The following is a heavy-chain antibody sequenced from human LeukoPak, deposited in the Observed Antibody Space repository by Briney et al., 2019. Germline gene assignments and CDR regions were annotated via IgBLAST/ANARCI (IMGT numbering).Heavy chain of an antibody. CDR3: AREGYLGRKAFDI. J-gene: IGHJ3*02. CDR2: ISGRDSNT. CDR1: GFTFSSYG. V-gene: IGHV3-23*01. D-gene: IGHD7-27*01. Sequence: GGSLRLSCAASGFTFSSYGMSWVRQAPGKGLEWVSAISGRDSNTYYADSVEGRFTISRDNSKNTLYLHLNSLRAEDTAVYYCAREGYLGRKAFDIWGQGTMVTVSS.